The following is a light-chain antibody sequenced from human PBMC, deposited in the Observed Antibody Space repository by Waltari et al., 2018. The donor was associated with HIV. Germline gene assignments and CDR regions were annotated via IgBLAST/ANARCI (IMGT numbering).Light chain of an antibody. CDR2: GNS. Sequence: QSVLTQPPSVSGAPGQRVTISCTGSSSNIGAGFDLAWYQQIPGTAPKLLIYGNSHRPSGVPARFSGSKSGTSASLAITGLQAEDEADYYCQSYDSSLSVWVFGGGTKLTVL. CDR1: SSNIGAGFD. V-gene: IGLV1-40*01. J-gene: IGLJ3*02. CDR3: QSYDSSLSVWV.